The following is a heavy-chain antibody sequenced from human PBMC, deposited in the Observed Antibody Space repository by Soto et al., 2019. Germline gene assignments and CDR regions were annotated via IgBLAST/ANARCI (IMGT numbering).Heavy chain of an antibody. V-gene: IGHV3-30*03. D-gene: IGHD4-4*01. Sequence: GGSLRLSCGASGFTFSSYGMHWVRQAPGKGLEWVAVISYDGSNKYYADSVKGRFTISRDNSKNTLYLQMTSLRAEDTAVYYCATDQVYSNPLSYWGQGTLVTVSS. CDR1: GFTFSSYG. J-gene: IGHJ4*02. CDR3: ATDQVYSNPLSY. CDR2: ISYDGSNK.